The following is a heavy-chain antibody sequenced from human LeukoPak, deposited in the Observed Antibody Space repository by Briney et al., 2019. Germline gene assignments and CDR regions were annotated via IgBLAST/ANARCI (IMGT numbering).Heavy chain of an antibody. D-gene: IGHD3-10*01. V-gene: IGHV3-74*01. Sequence: GGSLRLSCAASGFTFSSYWMHWVRQAPGKGLVWVSRINSDGSSTSYADSVKGRFTISRDNAKNTLYLQMNSLRAEDTALYYCAKDIGGNYGSGSYSDYWGQGTLVTVSS. J-gene: IGHJ4*02. CDR2: INSDGSST. CDR3: AKDIGGNYGSGSYSDY. CDR1: GFTFSSYW.